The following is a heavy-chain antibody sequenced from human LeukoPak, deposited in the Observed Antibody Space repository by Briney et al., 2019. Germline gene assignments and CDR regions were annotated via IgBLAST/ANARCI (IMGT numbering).Heavy chain of an antibody. CDR1: GYTFIGYY. V-gene: IGHV1-2*02. Sequence: ASVKVSCKASGYTFIGYYIHWVRQAPGQGLEWMGFININGGGIKYAEKFQGRVLMTKDTSITTGYMELSGLRSDDTAMYFCAREDSGSYSPFDYWGQGPLVTVSS. D-gene: IGHD1-26*01. CDR3: AREDSGSYSPFDY. CDR2: ININGGGI. J-gene: IGHJ4*02.